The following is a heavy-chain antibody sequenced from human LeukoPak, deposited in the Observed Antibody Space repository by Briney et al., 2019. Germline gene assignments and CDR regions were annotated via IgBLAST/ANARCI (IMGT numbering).Heavy chain of an antibody. CDR1: GGSISSYY. D-gene: IGHD6-13*01. CDR3: ARDDEAGDYFDY. CDR2: IYYSGST. V-gene: IGHV4-59*01. Sequence: PSETLSLTCTVSGGSISSYYWSWIRQPPGKGLEWIGYIYYSGSTNYNPSLKSRVTISVDTSKNQFSLKLSSVTAADTAVYYCARDDEAGDYFDYWGQGTLVTVSS. J-gene: IGHJ4*02.